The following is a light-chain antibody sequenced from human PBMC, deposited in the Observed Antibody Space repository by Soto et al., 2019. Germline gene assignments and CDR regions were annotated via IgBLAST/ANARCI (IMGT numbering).Light chain of an antibody. CDR1: SSDGGSYNH. CDR3: SSFTSSTTYV. V-gene: IGLV2-14*01. CDR2: NVN. J-gene: IGLJ1*01. Sequence: QSVLTQSASVSGSPGQSITISCTGTSSDGGSYNHVSWYQQHPGEVPKLIIFNVNDRPSGVPNRFSGSKSGNTASLTISGLQAEDEADYYCSSFTSSTTYVFGTGTKVNVL.